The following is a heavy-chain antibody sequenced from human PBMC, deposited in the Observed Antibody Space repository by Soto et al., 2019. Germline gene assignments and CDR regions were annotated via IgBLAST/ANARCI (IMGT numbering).Heavy chain of an antibody. V-gene: IGHV3-23*01. CDR1: GFTFSSYA. J-gene: IGHJ6*02. Sequence: SXRLSFAASGFTFSSYAMSWVRQAPGKGLEWVSAISGSGGSTYYADSVKGRFTISRDNSKNTLYLQMNSLRAEETAVYYCAKWGSEYQLLYVYGDYCYGMDVWGQGTTVTVSS. CDR2: ISGSGGST. D-gene: IGHD2-2*02. CDR3: AKWGSEYQLLYVYGDYCYGMDV.